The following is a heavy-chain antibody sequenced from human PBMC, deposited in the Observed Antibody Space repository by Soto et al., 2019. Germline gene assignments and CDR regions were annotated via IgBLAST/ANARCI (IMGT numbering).Heavy chain of an antibody. D-gene: IGHD4-17*01. CDR3: AVHGDYDAFDM. J-gene: IGHJ3*02. Sequence: EVQVVESGGGIVQPGGSLRLPCAGSGFTFSHYWMHWVRQAPGEGLVWISRINGDGSSTSYGDSVKGRFTISRDNAKNTLYLQMNTLRPEDTAVYYCAVHGDYDAFDMWGQGTMVTVSS. V-gene: IGHV3-74*01. CDR1: GFTFSHYW. CDR2: INGDGSST.